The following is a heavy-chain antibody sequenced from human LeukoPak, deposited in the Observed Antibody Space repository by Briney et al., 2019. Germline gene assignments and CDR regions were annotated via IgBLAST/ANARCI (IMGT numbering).Heavy chain of an antibody. CDR3: AKVAPYYGSGSYYNPHNYYYYMDV. Sequence: GGSLRLSCAASGFTFSSYGMHWVRQAPGKGLEWVAFIRYDGSNKYYADSVKGRFTISRDNSKNTLYLQMNSLRAEDTAVYYCAKVAPYYGSGSYYNPHNYYYYMDVWGKGTTVTVSS. J-gene: IGHJ6*03. CDR1: GFTFSSYG. V-gene: IGHV3-30*02. D-gene: IGHD3-10*01. CDR2: IRYDGSNK.